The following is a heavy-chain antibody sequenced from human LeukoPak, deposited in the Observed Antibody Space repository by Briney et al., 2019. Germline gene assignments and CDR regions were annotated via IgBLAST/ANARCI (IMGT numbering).Heavy chain of an antibody. J-gene: IGHJ4*02. Sequence: NHGESLKISCKGSGYSFTNSWIGWVRQMPGKGLEWMGIIYPGDSNTKYSPSFQGQVTISADKSISTAYLQWSSLKASDTAMYYCARRGSGNWNPGDYWGQGTLVTVSS. D-gene: IGHD1-20*01. CDR1: GYSFTNSW. CDR2: IYPGDSNT. CDR3: ARRGSGNWNPGDY. V-gene: IGHV5-51*01.